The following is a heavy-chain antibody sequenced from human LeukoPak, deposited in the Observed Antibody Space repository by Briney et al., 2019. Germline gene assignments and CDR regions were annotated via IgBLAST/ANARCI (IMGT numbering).Heavy chain of an antibody. CDR1: GGSISSGGYY. CDR3: ARQIEGRQLWNDWYFDY. D-gene: IGHD1-1*01. V-gene: IGHV4-31*03. J-gene: IGHJ4*02. Sequence: PSQTLSLTCTVSGGSISSGGYYWSWIRQHPGKGLEWIGYIYYSGSTYYNPSLKSRVTISVDTSKNQFSLKLSSVSAADTAVYYCARQIEGRQLWNDWYFDYWGQGTLVTVSS. CDR2: IYYSGST.